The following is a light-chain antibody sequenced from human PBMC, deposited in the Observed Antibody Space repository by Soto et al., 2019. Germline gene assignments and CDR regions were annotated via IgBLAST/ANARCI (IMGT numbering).Light chain of an antibody. V-gene: IGKV3-15*01. CDR1: QSVSIK. J-gene: IGKJ5*01. Sequence: EIVLTQSPATVSLSPGERDTLSCRASQSVSIKLAWYQQKPGQAPRLLIYDTSTRATGIPARFSGSGSGTEFTLTISSLQSEDFAVYYCQQYNNWPPITFGQGTRLEIK. CDR3: QQYNNWPPIT. CDR2: DTS.